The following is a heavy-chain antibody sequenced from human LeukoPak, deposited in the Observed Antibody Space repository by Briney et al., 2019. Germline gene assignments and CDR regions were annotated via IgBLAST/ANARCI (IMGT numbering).Heavy chain of an antibody. CDR3: ARGPYLPYGMDV. CDR2: IYYSGST. CDR1: DGSISSYY. D-gene: IGHD2-2*01. J-gene: IGHJ6*02. V-gene: IGHV4-59*01. Sequence: SETLSLTCTVSDGSISSYYWSWIRQPPGKGLEWIGYIYYSGSTNYNPSLKSRVTISVDTSKNQFSLKLSSVTAADTAVYYCARGPYLPYGMDVWGQGTTVTVSS.